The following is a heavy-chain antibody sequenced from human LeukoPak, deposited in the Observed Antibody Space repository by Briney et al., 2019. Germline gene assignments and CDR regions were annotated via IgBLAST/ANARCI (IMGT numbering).Heavy chain of an antibody. J-gene: IGHJ4*02. CDR2: IWHDASHT. V-gene: IGHV3-33*01. D-gene: IGHD3-10*01. CDR3: AREIFGSGSYADY. CDR1: GFSLSTYA. Sequence: GGSLRLSCAASGFSLSTYAMHWVRQAPGKGLEWVAVIWHDASHTFYTDSVKGRFTISRDNSKTTVYLQMNSLGGEDTAVYYYAREIFGSGSYADYWGQGTLVTVSS.